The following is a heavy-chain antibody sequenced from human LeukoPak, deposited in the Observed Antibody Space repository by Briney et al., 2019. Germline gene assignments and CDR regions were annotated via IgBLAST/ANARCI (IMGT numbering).Heavy chain of an antibody. V-gene: IGHV1-18*01. Sequence: ASVKVSCKASGYTFTSYGISWVRQAPGQGLEWMGWISAYNGNTNYAQKLQGRVTMTTDTSTSTAYMELSRLRSDDTAVYYCARSTYNILTGYLHDYWGQGTLVTVSS. J-gene: IGHJ4*02. CDR2: ISAYNGNT. D-gene: IGHD3-9*01. CDR3: ARSTYNILTGYLHDY. CDR1: GYTFTSYG.